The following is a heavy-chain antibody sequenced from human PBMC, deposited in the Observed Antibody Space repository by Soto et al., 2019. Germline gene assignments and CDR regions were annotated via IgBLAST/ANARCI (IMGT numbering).Heavy chain of an antibody. CDR2: IIPIFGTA. V-gene: IGHV1-69*13. CDR3: ARGAGWNYRYYYYGMDV. Sequence: SVKVSCKASGGTFSSYAISWVRQAPGQGLEWMGGIIPIFGTANYAQKFQGRVTITADESTSTAYMELSSLRSEDTAVYYCARGAGWNYRYYYYGMDVWGQGTTVTVSS. J-gene: IGHJ6*02. D-gene: IGHD1-7*01. CDR1: GGTFSSYA.